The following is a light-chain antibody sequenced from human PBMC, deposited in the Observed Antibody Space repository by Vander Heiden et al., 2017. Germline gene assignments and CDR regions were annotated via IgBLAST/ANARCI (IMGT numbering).Light chain of an antibody. CDR1: DIGSKS. CDR3: QVWDNSSDQVV. J-gene: IGLJ2*01. V-gene: IGLV3-21*02. CDR2: DDG. Sequence: SYVPTQSPSVAVAPAQTARITCGGYDIGSKSVPWYRQKAGQAPALVIYDDGDRPSGIPERFSVSNSGNTATLTISRVEAGDEADYFCQVWDNSSDQVVFGGGTRLTVL.